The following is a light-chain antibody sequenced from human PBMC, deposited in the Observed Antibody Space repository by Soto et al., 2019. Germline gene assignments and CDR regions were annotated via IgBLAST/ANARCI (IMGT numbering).Light chain of an antibody. Sequence: QSALTQPPSASGSPGQSVTISCTGTSSDVGNYNYVSWYQQHPGKAPKLMIYEVSKRPSGVPDRFSGSKSGNTASLTVSGLQAEDEADYYCSSYAGNKGAFGTGTKVTVL. CDR2: EVS. CDR3: SSYAGNKGA. V-gene: IGLV2-8*01. J-gene: IGLJ1*01. CDR1: SSDVGNYNY.